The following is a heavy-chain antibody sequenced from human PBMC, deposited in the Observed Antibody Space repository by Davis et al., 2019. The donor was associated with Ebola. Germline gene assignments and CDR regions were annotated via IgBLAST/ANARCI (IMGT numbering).Heavy chain of an antibody. Sequence: ASVKVSCKASGYTFTRYYMHWVRQAPGQGLEWMGIINPSGGSTSYAQKFQGRVTMTRDTSISTAYMELSRLRSDDTAVYYCARDSSSWDYFDYWGQGTLVTVSS. V-gene: IGHV1-46*01. CDR1: GYTFTRYY. J-gene: IGHJ4*02. CDR2: INPSGGST. CDR3: ARDSSSWDYFDY. D-gene: IGHD6-13*01.